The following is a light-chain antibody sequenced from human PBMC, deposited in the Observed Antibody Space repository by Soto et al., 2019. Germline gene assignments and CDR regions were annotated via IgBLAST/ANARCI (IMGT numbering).Light chain of an antibody. J-gene: IGLJ2*01. CDR3: LLFYGGAQGRV. Sequence: QAVVTQEPSLTVSPGGTVTLTCASSTGAVTSGHYPNWFQQKPGQAPRPLIYSTTNKHSWTPARFSGSLLGGKAALTLSGVQPEDEAEYYCLLFYGGAQGRVFGGGTQLTVL. CDR2: STT. V-gene: IGLV7-43*01. CDR1: TGAVTSGHY.